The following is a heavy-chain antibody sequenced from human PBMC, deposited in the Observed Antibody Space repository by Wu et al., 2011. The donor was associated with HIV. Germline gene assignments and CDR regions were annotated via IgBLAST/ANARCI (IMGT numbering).Heavy chain of an antibody. CDR1: EYTFTSYD. Sequence: QVQLVQSGAEVKKPGASVKVSCKASEYTFTSYDINWVRQAPGQGLEWMGWINPNSGGTDYAQKFQGRVTMTRDTSIYTAYMELSRLRSDDTAVYYCSRDPNLGHYWGQGTLVTVSS. J-gene: IGHJ4*02. CDR2: INPNSGGT. V-gene: IGHV1-2*02. CDR3: SRDPNLGHY. D-gene: IGHD1-26*01.